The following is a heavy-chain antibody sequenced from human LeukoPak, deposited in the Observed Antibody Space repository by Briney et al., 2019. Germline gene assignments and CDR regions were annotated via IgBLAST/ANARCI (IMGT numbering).Heavy chain of an antibody. CDR1: GFTFSSYE. Sequence: GGSLRLSCAASGFTFSSYEMNWVRQAPGKGLEWVSYTTSGGSTIYYADSVKGRFTISRDNAKNSLYLRMNSLRPEDTAVYYCARLAVYGDYVFDYWGQGTLVTVSS. CDR2: TTSGGSTI. V-gene: IGHV3-48*03. J-gene: IGHJ4*02. D-gene: IGHD4-17*01. CDR3: ARLAVYGDYVFDY.